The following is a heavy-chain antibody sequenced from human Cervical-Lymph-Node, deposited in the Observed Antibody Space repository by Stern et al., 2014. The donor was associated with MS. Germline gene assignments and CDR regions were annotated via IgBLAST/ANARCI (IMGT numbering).Heavy chain of an antibody. CDR2: IYYSGSP. Sequence: EQLVEPGPGLVKPSETLSLTCTVSGGSISSYYWSWIRQPPGKGLERIGYIYYSGSPNYNPSLKSRVTISVDTSKNQFSLKLSSVTAADTAVYYCARGSYTSYGETYGMDVWGQGTTVTVSS. CDR1: GGSISSYY. V-gene: IGHV4-59*01. CDR3: ARGSYTSYGETYGMDV. D-gene: IGHD4-17*01. J-gene: IGHJ6*02.